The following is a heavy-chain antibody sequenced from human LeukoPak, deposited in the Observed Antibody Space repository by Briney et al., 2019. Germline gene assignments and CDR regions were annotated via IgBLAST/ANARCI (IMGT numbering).Heavy chain of an antibody. CDR2: ISSSGSTI. D-gene: IGHD2-2*01. CDR3: VRESRRYQLPGLNDYYYMDV. J-gene: IGHJ6*03. V-gene: IGHV3-48*03. CDR1: GFTFSSYE. Sequence: GGSLRLSCAASGFTFSSYEMNWVRQAPGKGLEWVSYISSSGSTIYYADSVKGRFTISRDIAKNSLYLQMNSLRAEDTAVYYCVRESRRYQLPGLNDYYYMDVWGKGTTVTVSS.